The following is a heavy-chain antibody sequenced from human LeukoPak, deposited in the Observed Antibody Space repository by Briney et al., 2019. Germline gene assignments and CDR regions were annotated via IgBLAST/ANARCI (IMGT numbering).Heavy chain of an antibody. J-gene: IGHJ4*02. D-gene: IGHD3-3*01. CDR2: LYTGGST. CDR3: ARENDGVYDFWSGYYTGPFDY. V-gene: IGHV3-53*01. Sequence: GGSLRLSCAASGFTVSSNYMSWVRQAPGKGLEWVSVLYTGGSTYYADSVKGRFTISRDNSKNTLYLQMNSLRAEDTAVYYCARENDGVYDFWSGYYTGPFDYWGQGTLVTVSS. CDR1: GFTVSSNY.